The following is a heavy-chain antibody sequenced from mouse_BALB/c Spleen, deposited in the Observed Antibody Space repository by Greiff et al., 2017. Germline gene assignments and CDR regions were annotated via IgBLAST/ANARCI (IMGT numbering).Heavy chain of an antibody. CDR3: ARSTISSGYAMDY. V-gene: IGHV1-80*01. CDR1: GYAFSSYW. D-gene: IGHD6-1*01. CDR2: IYPGDGDT. Sequence: QVQLKQSGAELVRPGSSVKISCKASGYAFSSYWMNWVKQRPGQGLEWIGQIYPGDGDTNYNGKFKGKATLTADKSSSTAYMQLSSLTSEDSAVYFCARSTISSGYAMDYWGQGTSVTVSS. J-gene: IGHJ4*01.